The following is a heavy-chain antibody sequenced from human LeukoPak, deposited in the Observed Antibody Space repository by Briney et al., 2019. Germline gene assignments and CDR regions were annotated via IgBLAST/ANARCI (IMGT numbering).Heavy chain of an antibody. Sequence: GGSLRLSCAASGFSFSNSAMHWVRQAPGKGLEWVAVISFDGTNKYYADSVKGRFTISRDNAKNTLYLQMNSLRAEDTAVHYCARATSYSNYGMDVWGQGTTVTVSS. J-gene: IGHJ6*02. CDR3: ARATSYSNYGMDV. CDR2: ISFDGTNK. D-gene: IGHD4-11*01. CDR1: GFSFSNSA. V-gene: IGHV3-30-3*01.